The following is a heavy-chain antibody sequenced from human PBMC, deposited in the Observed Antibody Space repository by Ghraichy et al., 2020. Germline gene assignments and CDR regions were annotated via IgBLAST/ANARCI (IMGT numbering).Heavy chain of an antibody. J-gene: IGHJ4*02. V-gene: IGHV1-69*04. CDR2: IIPILGIA. D-gene: IGHD6-13*01. CDR1: GGTFSSYT. CDR3: ARDLGGSSSWFYSDY. Sequence: SVKVSCKASGGTFSSYTISWVRQAPGQGLEWMGRIIPILGIANYAQKFQGRVTITADKSTSTAYMELSSLRSEDTAVYYCARDLGGSSSWFYSDYWGQGTLVTVSS.